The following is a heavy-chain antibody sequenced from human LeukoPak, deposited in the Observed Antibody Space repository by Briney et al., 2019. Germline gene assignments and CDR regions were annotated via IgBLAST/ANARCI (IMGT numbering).Heavy chain of an antibody. CDR1: GFTFTSYW. D-gene: IGHD1-26*01. Sequence: GGSLRLSCAASGFTFTSYWMHWVRQAPGRGLVWVSRINSDGSSTTYADSVKGRFTISRDNSKNTLYLQMNSLRAEDTAVYYCARELGGSYYGDFDYWGQGTLVTVSS. CDR2: INSDGSST. CDR3: ARELGGSYYGDFDY. V-gene: IGHV3-74*01. J-gene: IGHJ4*02.